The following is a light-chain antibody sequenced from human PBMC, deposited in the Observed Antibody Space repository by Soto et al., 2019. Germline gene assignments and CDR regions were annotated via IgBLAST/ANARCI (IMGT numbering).Light chain of an antibody. Sequence: EIGMTQSPATLSVSPGGRATLSCRASQSVSSNLAWYQQKPGQAPRLLIYGSSSRTTGLPARFSGSGSGTEFTLTISSLQSEDFAVYYCQQYNNWPRTFGQGTKVDI. CDR2: GSS. J-gene: IGKJ1*01. CDR1: QSVSSN. CDR3: QQYNNWPRT. V-gene: IGKV3-15*01.